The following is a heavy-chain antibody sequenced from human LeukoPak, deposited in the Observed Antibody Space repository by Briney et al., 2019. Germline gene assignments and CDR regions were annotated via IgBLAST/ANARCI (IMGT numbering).Heavy chain of an antibody. CDR3: ASGPRYYYDSSGYYDY. CDR1: GFTFSSYA. Sequence: GGSLRLSCAASGFTFSSYAMSWVRQAPGKGLEWVSAISGSGGSTYYADSVKGRFTISRDNSKNTLYLQMNSLRAEDTAVYYCASGPRYYYDSSGYYDYWGQGTLVTVSS. CDR2: ISGSGGST. J-gene: IGHJ4*02. V-gene: IGHV3-23*01. D-gene: IGHD3-22*01.